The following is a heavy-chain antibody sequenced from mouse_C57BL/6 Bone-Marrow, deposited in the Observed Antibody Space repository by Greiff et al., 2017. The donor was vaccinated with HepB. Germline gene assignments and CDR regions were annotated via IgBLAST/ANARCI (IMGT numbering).Heavy chain of an antibody. CDR2: ISYDGSN. Sequence: ESGPGLVKPSQSLSLTCSVTGYSITSGYYWNWIRQFPGNKLEWMGYISYDGSNNYNPSLKNRISITRDTSKNQFFLKLNSVTTEDTATYYCATSITTVVGYWGQGTTLTVSS. CDR3: ATSITTVVGY. V-gene: IGHV3-6*01. D-gene: IGHD1-1*01. J-gene: IGHJ2*01. CDR1: GYSITSGYY.